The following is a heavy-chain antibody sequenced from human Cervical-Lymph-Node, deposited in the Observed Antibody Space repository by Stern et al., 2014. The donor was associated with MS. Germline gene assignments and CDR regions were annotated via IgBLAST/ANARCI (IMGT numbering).Heavy chain of an antibody. Sequence: EVQLVESGGGLIQPGGSLRLSCAASGFTVSSNYMSWVRQAPGKGLEWVSFIYSGGSTYYADSVKGRFTISRDNSKNTLYLQMNSLRAEDTAVYYCARDKNGYNYFDYWGQGTLVTVSS. V-gene: IGHV3-53*01. J-gene: IGHJ4*02. CDR2: IYSGGST. CDR3: ARDKNGYNYFDY. CDR1: GFTVSSNY. D-gene: IGHD5-24*01.